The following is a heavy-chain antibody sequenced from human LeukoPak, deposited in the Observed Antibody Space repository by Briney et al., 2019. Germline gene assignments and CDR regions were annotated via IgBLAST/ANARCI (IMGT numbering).Heavy chain of an antibody. Sequence: GGSLRLSCAASGFTFSSYAMSWVRQAPGKGLEWVSAISGSGGSTYYADSVKGRFTISRDNSKSTLYLQMNSLRAEDTAVYYCAKVTGYRSYYYYYGMDVWGQGTTVTVSS. V-gene: IGHV3-23*01. D-gene: IGHD3-9*01. CDR3: AKVTGYRSYYYYYGMDV. CDR2: ISGSGGST. J-gene: IGHJ6*02. CDR1: GFTFSSYA.